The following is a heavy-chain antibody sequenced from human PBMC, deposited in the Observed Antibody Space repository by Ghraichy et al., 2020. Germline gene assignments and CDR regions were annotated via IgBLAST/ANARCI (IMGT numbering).Heavy chain of an antibody. CDR2: ISWNSGSI. CDR3: AKGTWNTGSPRFDY. CDR1: GFTFDDYA. V-gene: IGHV3-9*01. D-gene: IGHD1/OR15-1a*01. J-gene: IGHJ4*02. Sequence: GGSLRLSCAASGFTFDDYAMHWVRQAPGKGLEWVSGISWNSGSIGYADSVKGRFTISRDNAKNSLYLQMNSLRAEDTALYYCAKGTWNTGSPRFDYWGQGTLVTVSS.